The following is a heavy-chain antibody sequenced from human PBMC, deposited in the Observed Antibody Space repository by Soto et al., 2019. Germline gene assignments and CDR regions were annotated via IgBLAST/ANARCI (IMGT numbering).Heavy chain of an antibody. CDR2: IYYSGST. D-gene: IGHD6-13*01. CDR1: GGSISSGGYY. CDR3: ARDLAPIAAAASRTFYYYYGMDV. Sequence: SETLSLTCTVSGGSISSGGYYWSWIRQHPGKGLEWIGYIYYSGSTYYNPSLKSRVTISVDTSKNQFSLKLSSVTAADTAVYYCARDLAPIAAAASRTFYYYYGMDVWGQGTTVTVSS. V-gene: IGHV4-31*03. J-gene: IGHJ6*02.